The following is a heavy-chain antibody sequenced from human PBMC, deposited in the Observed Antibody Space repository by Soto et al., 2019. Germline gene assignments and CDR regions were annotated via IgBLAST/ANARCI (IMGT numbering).Heavy chain of an antibody. Sequence: EVQLVESGGGLVNPWGSLRLSCAAYGFTFSYYPLHWVRRAAGKGLEWVSSISGVRDYIRYADSVKGRFAISRDNAKTSLYLQMNSLTAEDTAVYYCAREGVHNYTEYYFDYWGQGTLVTVSS. J-gene: IGHJ4*02. V-gene: IGHV3-21*06. CDR2: ISGVRDYI. CDR3: AREGVHNYTEYYFDY. CDR1: GFTFSYYP. D-gene: IGHD1-1*01.